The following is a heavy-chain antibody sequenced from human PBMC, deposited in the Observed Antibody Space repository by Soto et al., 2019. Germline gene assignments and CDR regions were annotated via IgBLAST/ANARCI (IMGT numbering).Heavy chain of an antibody. Sequence: QVQLVQSGAEVKKPGSSVKVSCKASGGTFSSYAISWVRQAPGQGLEWMGGIIPIFGTANYGPKFQGRVTINPDESTSTAYMELGSLRSEDTAVYYCARDPGIAAAGIGAFDIRGQGTMVTVSS. CDR1: GGTFSSYA. D-gene: IGHD6-13*01. J-gene: IGHJ3*02. V-gene: IGHV1-69*01. CDR3: ARDPGIAAAGIGAFDI. CDR2: IIPIFGTA.